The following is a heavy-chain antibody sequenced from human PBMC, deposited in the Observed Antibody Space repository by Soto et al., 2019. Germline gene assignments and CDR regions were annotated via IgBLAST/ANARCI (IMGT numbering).Heavy chain of an antibody. CDR1: GGTFSGHA. Sequence: QVQLVQSGAEVKKPGSSVKVSCEASGGTFSGHAISWVRQAPGQGPGWMGGLIPLFGTTQHAQNFQDRLTITADKSTSTAYMELTSLRFEDTAIYYCARGPNWGYRFDSWGQGTLVTVSS. CDR3: ARGPNWGYRFDS. D-gene: IGHD7-27*01. CDR2: LIPLFGTT. V-gene: IGHV1-69*06. J-gene: IGHJ4*02.